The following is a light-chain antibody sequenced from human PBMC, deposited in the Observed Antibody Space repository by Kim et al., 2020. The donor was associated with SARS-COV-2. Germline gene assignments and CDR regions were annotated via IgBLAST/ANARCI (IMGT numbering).Light chain of an antibody. CDR2: DAS. CDR3: QQYGNSPWT. CDR1: QSVINNY. J-gene: IGKJ1*01. V-gene: IGKV3-20*01. Sequence: SPEDRSTLSCRASQSVINNYLAWYQQKPGQAPRLLMYDASTRATDIPDSFSGSGSGTDFTLTISRLEPEDFAVYYCQQYGNSPWTFGQGTKVEIK.